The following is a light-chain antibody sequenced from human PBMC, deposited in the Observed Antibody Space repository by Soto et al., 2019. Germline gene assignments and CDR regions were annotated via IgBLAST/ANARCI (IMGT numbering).Light chain of an antibody. J-gene: IGKJ1*01. V-gene: IGKV1-12*01. CDR3: QQTNSFPRT. Sequence: DIQMTQSPSSVSASVGDSVTITCRASQDISSWLAWYQQKPGKAPNLLIYAASSLQSGVPSRFSGSGSGTDFTLTINSRQPEDIATYDCQQTNSFPRTFGQGTKVEV. CDR1: QDISSW. CDR2: AAS.